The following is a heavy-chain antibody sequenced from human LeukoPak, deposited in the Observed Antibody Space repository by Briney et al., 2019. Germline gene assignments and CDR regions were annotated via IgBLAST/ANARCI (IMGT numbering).Heavy chain of an antibody. CDR3: AKYGNSGWVIDN. Sequence: PSETLSLTCTVSGGSISSYYWSWIRQPPGKGLEYIGYIYYTGATNYNPPLKSRVTISVDTSKNQFSLKMTSVTAADTAVYFCAKYGNSGWVIDNWGQGTLVTVSS. V-gene: IGHV4-59*08. CDR2: IYYTGAT. CDR1: GGSISSYY. J-gene: IGHJ4*02. D-gene: IGHD6-19*01.